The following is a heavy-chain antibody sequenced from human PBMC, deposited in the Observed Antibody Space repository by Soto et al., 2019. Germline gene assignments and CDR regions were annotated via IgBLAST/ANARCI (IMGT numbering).Heavy chain of an antibody. D-gene: IGHD1-26*01. Sequence: QVQLVESGGGVVQPGRSLRLSCAASGFTFSHYGIHWVRQAPGKGLEWLAVISYDGSNKHYADSVKGRFTVSRDNSKNTLYLQMNSLRAEDTDVYFCARYSGKYRGPNAYWSHGTLVTVSS. CDR3: ARYSGKYRGPNAY. V-gene: IGHV3-30*03. CDR2: ISYDGSNK. J-gene: IGHJ4*01. CDR1: GFTFSHYG.